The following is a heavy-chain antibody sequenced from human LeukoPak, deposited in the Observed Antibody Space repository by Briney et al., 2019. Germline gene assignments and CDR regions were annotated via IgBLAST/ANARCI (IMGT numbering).Heavy chain of an antibody. CDR1: RFTCSRHS. J-gene: IGHJ4*02. Sequence: AGSLRLSCAACRFTCSRHSMNWVRQAPGKGLEWVSSISSSSSYIYYADSVKGRFTISRDNAKNSMYLQMNSLRAEDMAVYYCATTGVAAAGTWGLDYWGQGVVVTVSS. D-gene: IGHD6-13*01. CDR2: ISSSSSYI. CDR3: ATTGVAAAGTWGLDY. V-gene: IGHV3-21*01.